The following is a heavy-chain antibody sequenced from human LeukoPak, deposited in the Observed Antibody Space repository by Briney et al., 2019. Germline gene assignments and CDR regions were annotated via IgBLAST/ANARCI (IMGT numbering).Heavy chain of an antibody. CDR1: GFTFNTYW. D-gene: IGHD2-15*01. CDR3: VRYPRSGPGDY. J-gene: IGHJ4*02. V-gene: IGHV3-7*01. CDR2: IKQDGREI. Sequence: GGSLRLSCAASGFTFNTYWMRWFRQAPGEGLEWVANIKQDGREIHYVDSVKGRFTSSRDNARNSLYLQMNSLRAEDTAVYYCVRYPRSGPGDYWGQGTLVTVSS.